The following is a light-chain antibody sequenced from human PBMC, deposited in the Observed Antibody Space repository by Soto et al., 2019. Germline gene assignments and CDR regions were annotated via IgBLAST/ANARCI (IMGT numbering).Light chain of an antibody. CDR3: QQYNTYST. CDR2: DAS. J-gene: IGKJ5*01. Sequence: DIQMTQSPSTLSASVGDRVTITCRASQSISNRLAWYQQKPGKAPQALIYDASSLKSGVPSRFSGNGSGTEFTLTISSLQPDDFATYYCQQYNTYSTFGQGTRLEIK. V-gene: IGKV1-5*01. CDR1: QSISNR.